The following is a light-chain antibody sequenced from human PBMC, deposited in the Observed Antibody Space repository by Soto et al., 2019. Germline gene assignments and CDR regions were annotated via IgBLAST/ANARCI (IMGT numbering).Light chain of an antibody. CDR1: QSVSSY. CDR2: DAS. Sequence: EIVLTQSPATLSLSPGERATLSCRASQSVSSYLAWYQQKPGQAPRLLIYDASNRATGSPARFSGSGSGTDFTLTISSLAPEDFAVYYCQQRSNWPAGTFGAGTKVDIK. V-gene: IGKV3-11*01. CDR3: QQRSNWPAGT. J-gene: IGKJ3*01.